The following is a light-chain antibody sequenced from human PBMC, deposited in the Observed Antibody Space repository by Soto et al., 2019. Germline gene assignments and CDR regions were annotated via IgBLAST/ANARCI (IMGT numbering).Light chain of an antibody. J-gene: IGKJ4*01. CDR2: GAS. V-gene: IGKV3-20*01. CDR1: QSISSSY. Sequence: EIVLTQSPGTLSLSPGERSTLSCRASQSISSSYSAWYQQRPRQGPRLLIYGASSRATGIPDRFSGSASGTDLPLTISRMAPEDSAVYYCQQYGSPLTFGGGTKVDIK. CDR3: QQYGSPLT.